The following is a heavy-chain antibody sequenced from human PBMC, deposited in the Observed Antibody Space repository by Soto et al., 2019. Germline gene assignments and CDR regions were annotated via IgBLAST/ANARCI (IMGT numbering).Heavy chain of an antibody. CDR3: AGDTTHKLTEVR. D-gene: IGHD7-27*01. V-gene: IGHV1-69*08. CDR2: IIPILGIA. J-gene: IGHJ4*02. Sequence: QVQLVQSGAEVKKPGSSVMVSCKASGGTFSSYTISWVRQAPGQGLEWMGRIIPILGIANYAQKFQGRVTITADKSTSTAYMELSSLRSEDTAVYYCAGDTTHKLTEVRWGQGTLVTVSS. CDR1: GGTFSSYT.